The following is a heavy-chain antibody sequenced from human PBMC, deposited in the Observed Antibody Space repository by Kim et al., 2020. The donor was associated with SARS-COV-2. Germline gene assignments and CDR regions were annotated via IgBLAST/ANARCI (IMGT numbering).Heavy chain of an antibody. CDR1: GGSISSYY. J-gene: IGHJ2*01. CDR2: IYYSGST. CDR3: AKYGGGGYFDWLESYWYFDL. D-gene: IGHD3-9*01. V-gene: IGHV4-59*01. Sequence: SETLSLTCTVSGGSISSYYWSWIRQPPGKGLEWIGYIYYSGSTNYNPSLKSRVTISVDTSKNQFSLKLSSVTAADTAVYYCAKYGGGGYFDWLESYWYFDLWGRGTLVTVSS.